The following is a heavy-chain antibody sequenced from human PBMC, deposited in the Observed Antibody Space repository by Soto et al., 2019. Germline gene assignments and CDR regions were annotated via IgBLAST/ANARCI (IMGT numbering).Heavy chain of an antibody. CDR1: GGSTSSDNS. J-gene: IGHJ4*02. CDR2: IYYSGNT. CDR3: AREGGESSDGLYYFDS. Sequence: PSETLSLTCTVSGGSTSSDNSWSCIRQPPGKGLAWIGHIYYSGNTDYHPSLKSRLAISIDTSKNQFSRKLSSVTAADTAVYFCAREGGESSDGLYYFDSWGQGSLVTV. V-gene: IGHV4-30-4*01. D-gene: IGHD3-16*01.